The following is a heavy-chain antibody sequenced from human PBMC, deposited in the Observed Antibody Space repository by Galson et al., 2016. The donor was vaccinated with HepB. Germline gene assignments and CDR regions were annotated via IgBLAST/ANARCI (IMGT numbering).Heavy chain of an antibody. D-gene: IGHD5-18*01. CDR3: ATAPGTNNWFDT. J-gene: IGHJ5*02. V-gene: IGHV5-51*01. CDR2: IYPGDSDA. CDR1: GDTFGGPW. Sequence: QSGAEVKKPGESLKISCKDSGDTFGGPWIAWVRQMPEKGLEWMGIIYPGDSDAKYSPSFQGHVTTSADKSTKTAYLQWRSLKASDTAINYCATAPGTNNWFDTWGQGTQVTVSS.